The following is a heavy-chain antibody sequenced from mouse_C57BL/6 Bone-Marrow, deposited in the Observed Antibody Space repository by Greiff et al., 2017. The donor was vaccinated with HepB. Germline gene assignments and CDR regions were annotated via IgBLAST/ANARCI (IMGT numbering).Heavy chain of an antibody. J-gene: IGHJ2*01. Sequence: QVQLKESGAELMKPGASVKLSCKATGYTFTGYWIEWVKQRPGHSLEWIGEILPGSGSTNYNEKFKGKATFTADTSSNTAYMQLSSLTTEDSAIYYGARSITTVVATGYFDYWGQGTTLTVSS. CDR1: GYTFTGYW. CDR3: ARSITTVVATGYFDY. V-gene: IGHV1-9*01. D-gene: IGHD1-1*01. CDR2: ILPGSGST.